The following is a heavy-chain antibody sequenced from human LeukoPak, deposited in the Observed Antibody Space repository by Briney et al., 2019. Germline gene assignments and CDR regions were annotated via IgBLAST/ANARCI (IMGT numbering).Heavy chain of an antibody. D-gene: IGHD3-22*01. CDR1: GDSISSSSYY. J-gene: IGHJ4*02. CDR3: ARNNPSYDSSNYHEGYYFDY. V-gene: IGHV4-39*07. CDR2: IYYSGNT. Sequence: PSETLSLTCTVSGDSISSSSYYWAWIRQPPGKGLEWIGSIYYSGNTYYNPSLKSRVTISVDTSKNQFSLKLSSVTAADTAVYYCARNNPSYDSSNYHEGYYFDYWGQGTLVTVSS.